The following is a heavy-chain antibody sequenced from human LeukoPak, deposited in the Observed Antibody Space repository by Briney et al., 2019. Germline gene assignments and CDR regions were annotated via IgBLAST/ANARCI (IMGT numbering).Heavy chain of an antibody. CDR2: IYPGDSDT. D-gene: IGHD3-3*01. CDR1: GYSFTSYW. Sequence: GESLKISCKGSGYSFTSYWIGWVRQMPGKGLEWMGIIYPGDSDTIYSPSFQGQVTISAGKAISTAYLQWSSLKASKTAMYYCARIMNPGWSGWLHNWFDPWGQGTLVTVSS. CDR3: ARIMNPGWSGWLHNWFDP. J-gene: IGHJ5*02. V-gene: IGHV5-51*01.